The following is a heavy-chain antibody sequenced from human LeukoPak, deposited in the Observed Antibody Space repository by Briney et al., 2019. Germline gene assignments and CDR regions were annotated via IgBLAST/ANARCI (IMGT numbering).Heavy chain of an antibody. CDR1: GSTFSAYS. D-gene: IGHD1-26*01. Sequence: GGSLRLSCAASGSTFSAYSINWVRQAPGKGLEWVSSIDSSSGYIYYADSMKGRFTVSRDNAQNSMYLQMNSLRADDTAVYYCTRGHSGSYQRTDAFDIWGQGTMVTVSS. CDR3: TRGHSGSYQRTDAFDI. CDR2: IDSSSGYI. V-gene: IGHV3-21*01. J-gene: IGHJ3*02.